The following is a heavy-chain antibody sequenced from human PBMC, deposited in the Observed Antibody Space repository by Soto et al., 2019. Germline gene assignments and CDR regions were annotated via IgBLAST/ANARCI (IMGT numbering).Heavy chain of an antibody. V-gene: IGHV2-26*01. D-gene: IGHD3-22*01. CDR3: GGVGDYYDSSGDEAFDI. J-gene: IGHJ3*02. CDR1: GFSRSNARMG. CDR2: IFSNDEK. Sequence: QVTLKESGPVLVKPTETLTLTCTVSGFSRSNARMGVSWIRQPPGKALEWLAHIFSNDEKSYSTSLKSRLTISKDTSKSQVVLTITNMDPVDTATYYCGGVGDYYDSSGDEAFDICGQGTMVTVSA.